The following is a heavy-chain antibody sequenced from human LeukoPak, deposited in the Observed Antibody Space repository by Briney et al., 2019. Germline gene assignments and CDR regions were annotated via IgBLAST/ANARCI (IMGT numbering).Heavy chain of an antibody. V-gene: IGHV4-39*01. Sequence: SETLSLTCIVSGGSISSSSYYWGWIRQPPWKGLEWIGSIYYSGSTYYNPSLKSRVTISVDTSKNQFSLKLSSVTAADTAVYYCARGGITGTTIGYWGQGTLVTVSS. D-gene: IGHD1-7*01. CDR2: IYYSGST. CDR1: GGSISSSSYY. CDR3: ARGGITGTTIGY. J-gene: IGHJ4*02.